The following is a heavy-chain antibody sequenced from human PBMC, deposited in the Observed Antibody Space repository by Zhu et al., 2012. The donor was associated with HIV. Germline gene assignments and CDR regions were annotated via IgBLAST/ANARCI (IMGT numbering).Heavy chain of an antibody. J-gene: IGHJ5*02. Sequence: QVQLQESGPGLVKPSETLSLTCAVSGYSISSGYYWGWIRQPPGKGLEWIGSIYHSGSTYYNPSLKSRVTISVDTSKNQFSLKLSSVTAADTAVYYCARRGYCSGGSCYWGDNWFDPWGQGNPWVTVSS. CDR2: IYHSGST. V-gene: IGHV4-38-2*01. D-gene: IGHD2-15*01. CDR3: ARRGYCSGGSCYWGDNWFDP. CDR1: GYSISSGYY.